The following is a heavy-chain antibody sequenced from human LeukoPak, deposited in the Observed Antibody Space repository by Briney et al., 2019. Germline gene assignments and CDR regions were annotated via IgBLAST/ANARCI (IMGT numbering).Heavy chain of an antibody. D-gene: IGHD3-10*01. CDR2: ISSSSSYI. V-gene: IGHV3-21*01. CDR1: GFTFSSYS. CDR3: ARESRRYGSGSYPPDY. J-gene: IGHJ4*02. Sequence: GGSLRLSCAASGFTFSSYSMNWVRQAPGKGLEWVSSISSSSSYIYYADSVKGRFTISRDNAKNSLYLQMTSLRAEDTAVYYCARESRRYGSGSYPPDYWGRGTLVTVSS.